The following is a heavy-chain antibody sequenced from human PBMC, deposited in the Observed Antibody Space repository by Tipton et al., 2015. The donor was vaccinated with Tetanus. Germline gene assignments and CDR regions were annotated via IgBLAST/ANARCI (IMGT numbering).Heavy chain of an antibody. D-gene: IGHD3-10*01. V-gene: IGHV4-34*01. CDR2: INHSGGT. CDR3: ARGRKVGVSVRDGMEV. J-gene: IGHJ6*02. Sequence: LRLSCAVKGGSFSGYYWTWIRQAPGKGLEWIGQINHSGGTSYSSSLTSRVTISLDTSKNHFYLPRRSVTAADTAVYFWARGRKVGVSVRDGMEVWGQGTTVTVSS. CDR1: GGSFSGYY.